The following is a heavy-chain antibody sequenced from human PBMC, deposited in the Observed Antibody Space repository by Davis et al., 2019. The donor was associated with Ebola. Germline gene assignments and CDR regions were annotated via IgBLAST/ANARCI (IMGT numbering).Heavy chain of an antibody. J-gene: IGHJ2*01. CDR3: ARPLNDYGDYWYFDL. CDR2: IYYTGST. V-gene: IGHV4-61*01. D-gene: IGHD4-17*01. Sequence: SETLSLTCTVSGGSVSSGSYYWSWIRQPPGKGLEWIGYIYYTGSTNYNPSLKSRVTISVDTSKNQFSLKLSSVTAADTAVYYCARPLNDYGDYWYFDLWGRGTLVTVSS. CDR1: GGSVSSGSYY.